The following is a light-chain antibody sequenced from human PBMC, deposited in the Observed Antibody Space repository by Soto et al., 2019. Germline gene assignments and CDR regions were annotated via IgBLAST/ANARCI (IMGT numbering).Light chain of an antibody. J-gene: IGLJ1*01. CDR2: DVS. Sequence: QPALKQPPVVYSVALGCRRITCNRTSSDVGGYNYVSWYQHHPGKAPKLMIFDVSNRPSGVSNRFSGSKSGNTASLTISGLQPEDEADYYCSSYTTSNTRQIVFGTGTKVTVL. V-gene: IGLV2-14*03. CDR1: SSDVGGYNY. CDR3: SSYTTSNTRQIV.